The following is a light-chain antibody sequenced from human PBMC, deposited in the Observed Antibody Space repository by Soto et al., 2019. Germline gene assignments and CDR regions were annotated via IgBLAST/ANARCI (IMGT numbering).Light chain of an antibody. CDR1: SSNIWAGYD. CDR3: QSYDNSRVV. CDR2: GNT. V-gene: IGLV1-40*01. J-gene: IGLJ2*01. Sequence: QSVLTHPPSVSGAPGQRATIACRGNSSNIWAGYDVHWYQQFPGAAPKVLIHGNTNPPAGVPARFSGSKSGTSASLAITGLQAEDEADYYCQSYDNSRVVFGGGTKLTVL.